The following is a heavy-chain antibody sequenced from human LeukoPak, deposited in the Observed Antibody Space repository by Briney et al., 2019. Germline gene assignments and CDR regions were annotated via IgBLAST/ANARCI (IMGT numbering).Heavy chain of an antibody. CDR1: GFTFSHYS. CDR3: ARDHNWAFDS. CDR2: IGLASGFV. D-gene: IGHD1-20*01. V-gene: IGHV3-21*05. J-gene: IGHJ4*02. Sequence: PGGSLRLSCAASGFTFSHYSMNWVRRAPGRGLEWISYIGLASGFVSYADSVKGRFSISSDTARNSVYLQMSSLRAEDTAVYYCARDHNWAFDSWGQGTLVTVSS.